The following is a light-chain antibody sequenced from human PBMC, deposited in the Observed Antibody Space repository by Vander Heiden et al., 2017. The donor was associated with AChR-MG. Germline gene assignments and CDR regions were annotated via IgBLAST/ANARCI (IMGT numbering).Light chain of an antibody. J-gene: IGKJ4*01. V-gene: IGKV3-11*01. CDR1: QSVTGY. Sequence: DIVLTQSPATLSLSTGERATLSCRASQSVTGYLTWYQQKPGRAPRLLIYDASTRATGIPARFSGSGSGTDFTLTISSLEPEDFGVYFCQQRGYWPLTFGGGTKVDIK. CDR3: QQRGYWPLT. CDR2: DAS.